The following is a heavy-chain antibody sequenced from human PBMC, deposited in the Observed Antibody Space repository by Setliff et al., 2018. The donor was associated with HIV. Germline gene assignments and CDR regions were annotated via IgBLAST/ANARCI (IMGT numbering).Heavy chain of an antibody. V-gene: IGHV4-4*02. CDR2: IYQSGHT. J-gene: IGHJ4*02. CDR3: ATYYIAVAGTFPY. Sequence: TSETLSLTCAVSGGSISSNKWWSWVRQPPGKGLEWIGEIYQSGHTNYSPPLESRVTMSVDTSKNHFSLKLSSVTAADTAVYYCATYYIAVAGTFPYWGQGTLVTVSS. D-gene: IGHD6-19*01. CDR1: GGSISSNKW.